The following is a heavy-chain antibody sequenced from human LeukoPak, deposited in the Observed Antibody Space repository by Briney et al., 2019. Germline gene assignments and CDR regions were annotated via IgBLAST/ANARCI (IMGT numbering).Heavy chain of an antibody. CDR3: ARESGSYYLFSYYYYMDV. Sequence: GGSLRLSCAASGFTFSDYYMSWIRQAPGKGLEWVSYISSSGSTIYYADSVRGRFTISRDNAKNSLYLQMNSLRAEDTAVYYCARESGSYYLFSYYYYMDVWGKGTTVTVSS. V-gene: IGHV3-11*01. D-gene: IGHD1-26*01. CDR2: ISSSGSTI. J-gene: IGHJ6*03. CDR1: GFTFSDYY.